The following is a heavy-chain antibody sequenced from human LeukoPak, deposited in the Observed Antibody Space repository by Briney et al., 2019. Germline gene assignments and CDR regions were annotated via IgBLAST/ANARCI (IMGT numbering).Heavy chain of an antibody. Sequence: PSETLSLTCTVSGGSISSGSYYWSWIRQPAGKGLEWIGRIYTSGSTNYNPSLKSRVTISVDTSKNQFSLKLSSLTAADTAVYYCARDIMATYWGQGTLVTVSS. D-gene: IGHD5-12*01. V-gene: IGHV4-61*02. CDR2: IYTSGST. CDR3: ARDIMATY. J-gene: IGHJ4*02. CDR1: GGSISSGSYY.